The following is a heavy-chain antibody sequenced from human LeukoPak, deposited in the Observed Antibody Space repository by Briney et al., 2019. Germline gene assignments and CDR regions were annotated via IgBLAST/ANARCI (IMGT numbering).Heavy chain of an antibody. V-gene: IGHV3-7*01. CDR1: GFTFSGFW. Sequence: GGSLRLSCAVSGFTFSGFWMSWVRQAPGKGLEWVANIKVDGSEKNYVDSVRGRFTISRDNAKNSLYLQMNSLRAEDTAVYYCTRNGRSLDYWGQGTLVTVSS. CDR3: TRNGRSLDY. J-gene: IGHJ4*02. D-gene: IGHD2-15*01. CDR2: IKVDGSEK.